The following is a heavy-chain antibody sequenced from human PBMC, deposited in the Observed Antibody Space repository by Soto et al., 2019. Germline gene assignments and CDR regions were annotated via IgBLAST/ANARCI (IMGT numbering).Heavy chain of an antibody. CDR3: ARDRDDYVWGSYSLRGMDV. V-gene: IGHV1-18*01. Sequence: QVQLVQSGAEVKKPGASVKVSCKASGYTFTSYGISWVRQAPGQGLEWMGWISAYNGNTNYAQKLQGRVTMTTDTSTSTAYMELRSLRSDDTAVYYFARDRDDYVWGSYSLRGMDVWGQGTTVTVSS. CDR2: ISAYNGNT. CDR1: GYTFTSYG. D-gene: IGHD3-16*01. J-gene: IGHJ6*02.